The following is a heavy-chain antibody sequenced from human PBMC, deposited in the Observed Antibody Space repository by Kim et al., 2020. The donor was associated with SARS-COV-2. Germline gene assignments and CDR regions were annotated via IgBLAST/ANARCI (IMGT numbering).Heavy chain of an antibody. Sequence: SETLSLTCAVSGGSISSYYWSWIRQPPGEGLEWIGNIYYGGGTNYNPSLESRVTISVDMSRTQFSLKVTFVTAADTAVYYCARGASSISYAMDVWGQGTTVTVSS. CDR2: IYYGGGT. CDR3: ARGASSISYAMDV. D-gene: IGHD6-6*01. V-gene: IGHV4-59*01. CDR1: GGSISSYY. J-gene: IGHJ6*02.